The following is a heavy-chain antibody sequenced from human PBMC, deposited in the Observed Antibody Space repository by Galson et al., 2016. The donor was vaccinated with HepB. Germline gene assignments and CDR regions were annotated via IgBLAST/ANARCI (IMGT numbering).Heavy chain of an antibody. J-gene: IGHJ5*02. CDR3: ARGEKGYSEGAS. Sequence: SLRLSCAASGFTFSSYWISWVRQAPGKGLEWVANPNNDGVEKNYAGSVKGRFTISRDNAKNSLYLQMDSLRVEDTGFYYCARGEKGYSEGASWGQGTLVTVSS. CDR1: GFTFSSYW. CDR2: PNNDGVEK. D-gene: IGHD3-22*01. V-gene: IGHV3-7*01.